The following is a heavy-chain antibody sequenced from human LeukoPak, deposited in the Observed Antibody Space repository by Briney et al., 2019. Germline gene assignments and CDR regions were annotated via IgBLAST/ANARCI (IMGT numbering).Heavy chain of an antibody. Sequence: GASVKVSCKASGYTFTGYYMHWVRQAPGQGLEWMGWINPNSGGTNYAQKLQGRVTMTRDTSISTAYMELSRLRSDDTAVYYCARDLTGTTSGWFDPWGQGTPVTVSS. D-gene: IGHD1-7*01. CDR2: INPNSGGT. CDR3: ARDLTGTTSGWFDP. V-gene: IGHV1-2*02. J-gene: IGHJ5*02. CDR1: GYTFTGYY.